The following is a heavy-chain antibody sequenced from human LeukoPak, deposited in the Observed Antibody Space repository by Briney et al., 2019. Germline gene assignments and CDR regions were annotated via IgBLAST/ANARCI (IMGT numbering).Heavy chain of an antibody. CDR2: INNDGTST. V-gene: IGHV3-74*01. CDR3: ARRERLGYSYGRGTLDI. D-gene: IGHD5-18*01. J-gene: IGHJ3*02. Sequence: PGGSLRLSCAVSGFTFSTSWTHWVRRAPGKGLVWVSRINNDGTSTIYADSVKGRFTISRDDAKNTLYLQMNSLRAEDTAVYYCARRERLGYSYGRGTLDIWGQGTMVTVSS. CDR1: GFTFSTSW.